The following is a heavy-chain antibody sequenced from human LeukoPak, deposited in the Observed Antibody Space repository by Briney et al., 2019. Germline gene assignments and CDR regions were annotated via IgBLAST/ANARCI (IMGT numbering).Heavy chain of an antibody. D-gene: IGHD4-17*01. CDR3: ARKATTGPTKAAFDI. CDR2: IYYSGSI. Sequence: SQTLSLTCTVSGVSISSGGYYWSWIRQPPGKGLEWIGHIYYSGSIYYNPSLKSRVTMSVDTSKNQFSLKLSSVTAVDTAVYYCARKATTGPTKAAFDIWGQGTMVTVSS. CDR1: GVSISSGGYY. J-gene: IGHJ3*02. V-gene: IGHV4-30-2*01.